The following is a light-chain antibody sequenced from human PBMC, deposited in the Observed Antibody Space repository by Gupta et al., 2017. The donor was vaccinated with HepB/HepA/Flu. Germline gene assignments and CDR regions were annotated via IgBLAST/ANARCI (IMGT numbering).Light chain of an antibody. CDR1: NSDVGAIDC. CDR2: DVT. CDR3: SSCTTTGTLVI. J-gene: IGLJ2*01. V-gene: IGLV2-14*03. Sequence: QSALTQPASVSGSPGPSITISCTGTNSDVGAIDCVSWYQQYPGKAPKLLISDVTYRASGVSHRFTGSKSGSSASLTISGLQADDEADYYCSSCTTTGTLVIFGGGTSLTVL.